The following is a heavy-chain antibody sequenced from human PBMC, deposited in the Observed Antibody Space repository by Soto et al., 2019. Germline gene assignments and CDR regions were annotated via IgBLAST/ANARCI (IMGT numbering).Heavy chain of an antibody. D-gene: IGHD4-17*01. CDR2: INPTSGHI. V-gene: IGHV3-11*06. J-gene: IGHJ4*02. CDR3: ARLPYGAYNRHFDY. CDR1: GFIFSHYY. Sequence: QVQMVESGGGLVKPGGPLRLSCAASGFIFSHYYMGWIRQAPGKGLEWVSYINPTSGHINYADSVKRRFTISRDNATNSLYLQINSLTADETAMYYCARLPYGAYNRHFDYWGQGTLVTVSS.